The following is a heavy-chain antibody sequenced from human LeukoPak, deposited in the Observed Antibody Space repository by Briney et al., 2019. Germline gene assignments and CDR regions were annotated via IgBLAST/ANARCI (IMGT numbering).Heavy chain of an antibody. J-gene: IGHJ4*02. CDR1: GYTFTNYP. CDR2: INAGNGNT. D-gene: IGHD5-18*01. Sequence: ASVKVSCKASGYTFTNYPMHWVRLAPGQRLEWMGWINAGNGNTKYSQKFQGRVTITRDTSASTAYMELSSLRSEDTAVYYCARDTAMVLYYFDYWGQGTLVTVSS. CDR3: ARDTAMVLYYFDY. V-gene: IGHV1-3*01.